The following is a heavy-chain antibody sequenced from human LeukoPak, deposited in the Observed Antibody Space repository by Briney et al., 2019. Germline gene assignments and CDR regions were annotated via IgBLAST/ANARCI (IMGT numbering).Heavy chain of an antibody. Sequence: ASVKVSCKTSGHIFTSYGFTWVRQAPGQGLEWIGWISAYNFATDYARKFQGRVTMTADTSTGTVYMDLRSLRGDDTALYYCTRCWSFDRGYCDFWGQGTLVIVSS. CDR3: TRCWSFDRGYCDF. V-gene: IGHV1-18*01. J-gene: IGHJ4*02. CDR1: GHIFTSYG. CDR2: ISAYNFAT.